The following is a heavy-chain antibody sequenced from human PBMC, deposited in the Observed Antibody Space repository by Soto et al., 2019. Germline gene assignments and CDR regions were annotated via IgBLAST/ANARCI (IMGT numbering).Heavy chain of an antibody. V-gene: IGHV3-30*18. Sequence: GGSLRLSCAASGFTFSSYGMHWVRQAPGKGLEWVAVISYDGSNKYYADSVKGRFTISRDNSKNTLYLQMNSLRAEDTAVYYCAKDSEPGYSYDPFDYWGQGTLVTVSS. CDR1: GFTFSSYG. D-gene: IGHD5-18*01. CDR3: AKDSEPGYSYDPFDY. CDR2: ISYDGSNK. J-gene: IGHJ4*02.